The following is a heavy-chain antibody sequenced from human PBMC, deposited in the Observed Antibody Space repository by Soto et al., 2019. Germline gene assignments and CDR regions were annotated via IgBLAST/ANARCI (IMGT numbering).Heavy chain of an antibody. CDR3: ARHIPIDDFWSGYYTPGYMDV. D-gene: IGHD3-3*01. V-gene: IGHV1-18*01. CDR1: GYTFTSYG. J-gene: IGHJ6*03. CDR2: ISAYNGNT. Sequence: GASVKVSCKASGYTFTSYGISWVRQAPGQGLEWMGWISAYNGNTNYAQKLQGRVTMTTDTSTSTAYMELRSLRSDDTAVYYCARHIPIDDFWSGYYTPGYMDVWGKGTTVTVSS.